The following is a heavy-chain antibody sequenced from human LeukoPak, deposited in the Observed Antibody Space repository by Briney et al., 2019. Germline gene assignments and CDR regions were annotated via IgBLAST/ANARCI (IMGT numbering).Heavy chain of an antibody. J-gene: IGHJ5*02. Sequence: SVKVSCKASGYTFTSYGISWVRQAPGQGLEWMGGIIPIFGTANYAQKFQGRVTITADESTSTAYMELSSLRSEDTAVYYCARVGPIGGLSWGQGTLVTVSS. CDR3: ARVGPIGGLS. CDR2: IIPIFGTA. CDR1: GYTFTSYG. V-gene: IGHV1-69*13. D-gene: IGHD3-10*01.